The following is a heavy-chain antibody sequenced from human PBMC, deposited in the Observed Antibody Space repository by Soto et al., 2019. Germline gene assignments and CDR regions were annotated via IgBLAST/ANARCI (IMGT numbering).Heavy chain of an antibody. J-gene: IGHJ6*02. D-gene: IGHD4-17*01. CDR3: ARDSSQGTGTSEGNYYGMDV. CDR1: GGSISSGGYY. V-gene: IGHV4-31*03. Sequence: QVQLQESGPGLVKPSQTLSLTCTVSGGSISSGGYYWSWIRQHPGKGLEWIGYIYYSGSTYYNPSLQGRVTISVDTSKNQFSLKLSSVTAADTAVYYCARDSSQGTGTSEGNYYGMDVWGQGTTVTVSS. CDR2: IYYSGST.